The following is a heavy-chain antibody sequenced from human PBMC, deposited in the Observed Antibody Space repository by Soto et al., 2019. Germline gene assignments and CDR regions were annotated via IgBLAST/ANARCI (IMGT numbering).Heavy chain of an antibody. Sequence: QVQLVQSGAEVKKPGASVKVSCKASGYTFTNYYIHWVRQAPGQGLEWMGIINPSGGSTSYAQKFQGRVTMTRDTSTSTVYMELSSLRSEDTAMYYCTKGSVTVTTHNMDGWGKGNTVTVSS. CDR3: TKGSVTVTTHNMDG. CDR1: GYTFTNYY. V-gene: IGHV1-46*03. D-gene: IGHD4-17*01. J-gene: IGHJ6*03. CDR2: INPSGGST.